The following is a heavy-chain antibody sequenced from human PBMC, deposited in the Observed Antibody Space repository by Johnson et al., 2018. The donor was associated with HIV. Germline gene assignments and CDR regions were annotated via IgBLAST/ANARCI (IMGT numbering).Heavy chain of an antibody. CDR2: ISGSGASR. CDR3: AKDRGDYGGNRDAFDI. CDR1: GFTFTSYT. Sequence: VQLVESGGGLVQPGGSLRLSCAASGFTFTSYTVSWVRQAPGKGLEWVSAISGSGASRYFADSVKGRFTISRDNSKNTLYLQMNSLRAGDTAVYYCAKDRGDYGGNRDAFDIWGQGTMVTVSS. J-gene: IGHJ3*02. D-gene: IGHD4-23*01. V-gene: IGHV3-23*04.